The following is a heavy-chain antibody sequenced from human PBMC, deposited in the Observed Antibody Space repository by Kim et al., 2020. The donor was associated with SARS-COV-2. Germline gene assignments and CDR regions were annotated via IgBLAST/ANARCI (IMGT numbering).Heavy chain of an antibody. Sequence: GGSLRLSCAASGFTFSSYWMSWVRQAPGKGLEWVANIKQDGSEKYYVYSVKGRFTISRDNAKNSLYLQMNSLRAEDTAVYYCAREKELEVTTFLWRVYAFDIWGQGTMVTVSS. D-gene: IGHD4-17*01. CDR3: AREKELEVTTFLWRVYAFDI. V-gene: IGHV3-7*03. CDR2: IKQDGSEK. J-gene: IGHJ3*02. CDR1: GFTFSSYW.